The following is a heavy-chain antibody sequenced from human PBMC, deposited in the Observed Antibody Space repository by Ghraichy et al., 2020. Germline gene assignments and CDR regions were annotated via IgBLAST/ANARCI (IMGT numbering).Heavy chain of an antibody. CDR1: GYTFTSYY. CDR3: ARDWEDTAMVTRPYHGDY. V-gene: IGHV1-46*01. J-gene: IGHJ4*02. CDR2: INPSGGST. Sequence: ASVKVSCKASGYTFTSYYMHWVRQAPGQGLEWMGIINPSGGSTSYAQKFQGRVTMTRDTSTSTVYMELSSLRSEDTAVYYCARDWEDTAMVTRPYHGDYWGQGTLVTVSS. D-gene: IGHD5-18*01.